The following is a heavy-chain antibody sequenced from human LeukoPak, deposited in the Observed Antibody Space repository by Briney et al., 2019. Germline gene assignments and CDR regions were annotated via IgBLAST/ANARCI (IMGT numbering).Heavy chain of an antibody. J-gene: IGHJ4*02. D-gene: IGHD2-2*03. CDR2: IYHSGST. CDR1: GGSISSGGYY. V-gene: IGHV4-30-2*01. Sequence: SETLSLTCTVSGGSISSGGYYWSWIRQPPGKGLEWIGYIYHSGSTYYNPSLKSRVTISVDRFKNQFSLKLSSVTAADTAVYYCARFGYCSSTSCSKFDYWGQGTLVTVSS. CDR3: ARFGYCSSTSCSKFDY.